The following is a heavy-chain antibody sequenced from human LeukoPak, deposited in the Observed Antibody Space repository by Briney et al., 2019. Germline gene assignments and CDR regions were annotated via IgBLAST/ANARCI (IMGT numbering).Heavy chain of an antibody. CDR1: GFTFSSDW. CDR3: ARDKPRGSYYGSIFDS. Sequence: PGGSLRLSCEASGFTFSSDWMRWVRWAPGKGLEWVANIRDDGGEIYYVDSVKGRFTISRDNAKRTLFLQMNSLRAEDAAVYYCARDKPRGSYYGSIFDSWGQGTLVTVSS. J-gene: IGHJ4*02. D-gene: IGHD1-26*01. CDR2: IRDDGGEI. V-gene: IGHV3-7*01.